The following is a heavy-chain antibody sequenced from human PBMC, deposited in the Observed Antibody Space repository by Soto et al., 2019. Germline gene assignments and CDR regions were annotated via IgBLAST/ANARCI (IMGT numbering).Heavy chain of an antibody. CDR3: AKMSSEKNSDPVFS. CDR2: ISSSGNTI. CDR1: GFTFSDYY. D-gene: IGHD3-22*01. Sequence: QVQLVESGGGLVKTSGSLRLACAASGFTFSDYYMSWVRQAPGKGLEWVSYISSSGNTIYYADSVKGRFTISRYNAKNSVYLQMSSLRAEDTAPYFCAKMSSEKNSDPVFSWGQGTLVTVSS. V-gene: IGHV3-11*01. J-gene: IGHJ4*02.